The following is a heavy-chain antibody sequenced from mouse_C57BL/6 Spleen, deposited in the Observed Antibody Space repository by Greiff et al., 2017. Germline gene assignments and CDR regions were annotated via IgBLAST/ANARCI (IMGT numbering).Heavy chain of an antibody. Sequence: VQLQQPGAELVKPGASVKLSCKASGYTFTSYWMHWVKQRPGQGLEWIGMIHPNSGSTNYNEKFKSKATLTVDKSSSTAYMQLSSLTSEDSAVYYCARSIYYGNYLYYFDYWGQGTTLTVSS. J-gene: IGHJ2*01. CDR1: GYTFTSYW. V-gene: IGHV1-64*01. D-gene: IGHD2-1*01. CDR3: ARSIYYGNYLYYFDY. CDR2: IHPNSGST.